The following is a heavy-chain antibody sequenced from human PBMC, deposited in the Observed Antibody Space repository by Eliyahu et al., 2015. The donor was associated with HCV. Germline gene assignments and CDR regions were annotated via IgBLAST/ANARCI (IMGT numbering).Heavy chain of an antibody. CDR1: GFTFSPYA. CDR3: AKGRGGHYDLDTFDY. Sequence: EVQLLESGGGLVQPGGSLRLSCAASGFTFSPYAMSWVRQAPGKGLEWVSAISGSGDITYYADSVKGRFSISRDNSKNTLYLQMNSLRAADTAVYYCAKGRGGHYDLDTFDYWGQGTLVTVSS. CDR2: ISGSGDIT. D-gene: IGHD4-17*01. V-gene: IGHV3-23*01. J-gene: IGHJ4*02.